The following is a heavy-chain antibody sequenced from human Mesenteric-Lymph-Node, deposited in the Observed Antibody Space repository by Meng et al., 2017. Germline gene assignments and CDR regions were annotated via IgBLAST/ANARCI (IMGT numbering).Heavy chain of an antibody. V-gene: IGHV4-39*01. Sequence: QLRLQGSGPGLVNPSETLSLTCTVSGGSISSSSYYWGWIRQPPGKGLEWIGSIYYSGSTYYNPSLKGRVTISVDTSKNQFSLKLSSVTAADTAVYYCASPLGILGIVDLWGRGTLVTVSS. CDR1: GGSISSSSYY. CDR2: IYYSGST. D-gene: IGHD7-27*01. CDR3: ASPLGILGIVDL. J-gene: IGHJ2*01.